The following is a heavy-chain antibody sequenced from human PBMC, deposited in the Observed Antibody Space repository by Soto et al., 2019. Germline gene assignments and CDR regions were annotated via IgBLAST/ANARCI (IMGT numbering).Heavy chain of an antibody. Sequence: QVQLVESGGGVVQPGRSLRLSCAASGFTFSSYAMHWVRQAPGKGLEWVAVISYDGSNKCYADSVKGRFTISRDNSTNTLYLQMVSLRAEDTAVYYCARAWAVAHFDSWGQGTLVTVSS. J-gene: IGHJ4*02. D-gene: IGHD6-19*01. V-gene: IGHV3-30-3*01. CDR1: GFTFSSYA. CDR3: ARAWAVAHFDS. CDR2: ISYDGSNK.